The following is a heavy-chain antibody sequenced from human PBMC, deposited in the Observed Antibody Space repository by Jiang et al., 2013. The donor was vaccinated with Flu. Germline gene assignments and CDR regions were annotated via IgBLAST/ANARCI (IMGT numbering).Heavy chain of an antibody. D-gene: IGHD4-23*01. CDR2: FSSFGNT. V-gene: IGHV4-61*01. J-gene: IGHJ4*02. CDR3: TTYIAGLGGKGF. CDR1: GDSVSSSNYH. Sequence: SGPGLVKPSETLSLSCTVSGDSVSSSNYHWSWIRQSPGKGLEWIGQFSSFGNTKYNPSLKSRVTISIDTSKNQFSLVLSSVTAADTAVYYCTTYIAGLGGKGFWGQGALVTVSS.